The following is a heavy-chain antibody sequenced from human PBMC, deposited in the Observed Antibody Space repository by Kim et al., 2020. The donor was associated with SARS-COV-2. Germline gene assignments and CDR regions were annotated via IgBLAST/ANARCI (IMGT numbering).Heavy chain of an antibody. D-gene: IGHD5-18*01. J-gene: IGHJ4*02. CDR1: GFTFSEYA. CDR3: VKYGRSYGAVL. CDR2: TTRSGDGS. Sequence: GGSLRLSCSGSGFTFSEYAIHWVRRAPGKGLEYVSATTRSGDGSFYADSVEGRFTVSRDNSKNTLYLQMKSLRVEDTSVYYCVKYGRSYGAVLWGQGTLVIVSS. V-gene: IGHV3-64D*06.